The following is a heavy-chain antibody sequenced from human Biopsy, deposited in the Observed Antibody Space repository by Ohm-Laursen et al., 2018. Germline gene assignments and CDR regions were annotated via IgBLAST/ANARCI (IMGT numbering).Heavy chain of an antibody. CDR2: IYYSGST. J-gene: IGHJ6*02. CDR1: GGSISSDY. V-gene: IGHV4-59*01. Sequence: SETLSLTCTVSGGSISSDYWSWIRQTPGKGLEWIGYIYYSGSTNYNPSLKSRVTISVDTSKNQFSLNLNSVTAADTAVYYCARATNSTGWPYYYFYGMDVWGQGTTVTVSS. D-gene: IGHD2/OR15-2a*01. CDR3: ARATNSTGWPYYYFYGMDV.